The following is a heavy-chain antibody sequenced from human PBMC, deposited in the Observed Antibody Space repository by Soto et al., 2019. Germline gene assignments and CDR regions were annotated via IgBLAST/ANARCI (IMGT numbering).Heavy chain of an antibody. CDR3: AKGPTIFGAVISFDYYYGMYV. CDR1: GFTFSSSA. CDR2: ISGSGAGT. D-gene: IGHD3-3*01. J-gene: IGHJ6*02. Sequence: PGGSLRLSCTASGFTFSSSAMSWVRQAPGRGLEWVSGISGSGAGTYYADSVKGRFTISRDNSKNTLYLQMSGLRAEDTAVYYCAKGPTIFGAVISFDYYYGMYVCGQGTPVTVSS. V-gene: IGHV3-23*01.